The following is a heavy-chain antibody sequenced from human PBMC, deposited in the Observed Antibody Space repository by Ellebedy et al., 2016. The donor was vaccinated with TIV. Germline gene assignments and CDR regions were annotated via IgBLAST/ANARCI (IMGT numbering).Heavy chain of an antibody. Sequence: SETLSLTCAVSGVSITSHFWTWIRQPAGGGLEWIGRLHPSGTPNYNPSLKSRVIMSRDTSKDQFSLKLSSVTVADTAVYYCARHGPQWFDAFDLWGQGTLVTLSS. CDR3: ARHGPQWFDAFDL. CDR2: LHPSGTP. J-gene: IGHJ3*01. V-gene: IGHV4-4*07. D-gene: IGHD3-22*01. CDR1: GVSITSHF.